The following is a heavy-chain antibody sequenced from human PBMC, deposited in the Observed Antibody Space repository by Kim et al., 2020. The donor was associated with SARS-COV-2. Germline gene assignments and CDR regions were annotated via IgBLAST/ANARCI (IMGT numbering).Heavy chain of an antibody. CDR3: AGRYGGYIDY. V-gene: IGHV3-74*01. Sequence: STSYADSVKGRFTISRDNAKNTLYLQMNSLRAEDTAVYYCAGRYGGYIDYWGQGTLVTVSS. CDR2: ST. D-gene: IGHD1-26*01. J-gene: IGHJ4*02.